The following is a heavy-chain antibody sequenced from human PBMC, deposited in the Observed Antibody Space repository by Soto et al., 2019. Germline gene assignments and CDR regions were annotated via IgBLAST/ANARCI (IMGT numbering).Heavy chain of an antibody. Sequence: EVQLVESGGGLVKPGGSLRLSCAASGFTISDAWINWVRQSPGMWLEWVGRIKSIRDGWTTYFAAPVKARFAISRDDSKNRVYLQINSLNTEDTAVYYCSTESHFSSVVVRHAYWGHGTLVTVSS. CDR2: IKSIRDGWTT. CDR3: STESHFSSVVVRHAY. V-gene: IGHV3-15*07. CDR1: GFTISDAW. J-gene: IGHJ4*01. D-gene: IGHD3-10*01.